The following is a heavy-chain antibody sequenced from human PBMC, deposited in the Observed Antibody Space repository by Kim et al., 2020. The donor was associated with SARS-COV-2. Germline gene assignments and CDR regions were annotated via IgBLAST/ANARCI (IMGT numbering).Heavy chain of an antibody. J-gene: IGHJ4*02. D-gene: IGHD6-25*01. CDR3: ARPTNIAAAGPYDY. Sequence: AQTFQGRVTITADESTSTAYMELSSRRSEDTAVYYCARPTNIAAAGPYDYWGQGTLVTVSS. V-gene: IGHV1-69*01.